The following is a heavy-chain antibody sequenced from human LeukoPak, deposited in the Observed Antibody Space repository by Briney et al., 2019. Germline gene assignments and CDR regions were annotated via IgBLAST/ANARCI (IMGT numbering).Heavy chain of an antibody. CDR3: ARRSFGYTETHRGPNFFDF. V-gene: IGHV4-59*01. J-gene: IGHJ4*02. CDR2: LYYGGST. D-gene: IGHD5-24*01. CDR1: GVSISSYY. Sequence: PSETLSLTCTVSGVSISSYYWSWMRQSPGKGLEWVGSLYYGGSTNYSPSLKSRVTISVDTSKNRFSLNLNSVTAADTAVYYCARRSFGYTETHRGPNFFDFWGQGTLVTVSS.